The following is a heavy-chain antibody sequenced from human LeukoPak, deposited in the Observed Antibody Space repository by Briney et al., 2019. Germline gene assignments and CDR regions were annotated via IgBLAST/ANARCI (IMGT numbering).Heavy chain of an antibody. CDR3: ARYSSSWYGYYYYYYMDV. D-gene: IGHD6-13*01. CDR2: ISAYNGNT. Sequence: GASVKVSCKSSGYTFTSYGISWVRQAPGQGLEWMGWISAYNGNTNYAQKLQGRVTMTTDTSTSTAYMELRSLRSDDTAVYFCARYSSSWYGYYYYYYMDVWGKGTTVTVSS. J-gene: IGHJ6*03. V-gene: IGHV1-18*01. CDR1: GYTFTSYG.